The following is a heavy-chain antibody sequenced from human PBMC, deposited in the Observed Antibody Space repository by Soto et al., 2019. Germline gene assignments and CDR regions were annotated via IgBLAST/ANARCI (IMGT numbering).Heavy chain of an antibody. V-gene: IGHV3-23*01. Sequence: EVQLLESGGGLVQPGGSLRLSCAASGFTFSSYAMSWVRQAPGKGLECVSAIGVSGDTTYYAASVKGRFTIYRDISKNTLYLQMGSLRAEETAVYYCAKVRRFGELRSLYWGQGTLVTVSS. CDR1: GFTFSSYA. D-gene: IGHD3-10*01. CDR2: IGVSGDTT. CDR3: AKVRRFGELRSLY. J-gene: IGHJ4*02.